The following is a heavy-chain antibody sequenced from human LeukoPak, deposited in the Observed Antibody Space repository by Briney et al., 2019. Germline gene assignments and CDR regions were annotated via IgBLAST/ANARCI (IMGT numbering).Heavy chain of an antibody. D-gene: IGHD3-10*01. CDR2: ISSSSSYI. CDR3: TTESAYYYGSGSLVGDY. J-gene: IGHJ4*02. Sequence: GGSLRLSCAASGFTFSSYSMNWVRQAPGKGLEWVSSISSSSSYIYYADSVKGRFTISRDNAKNSLYLQMNSLRAEDTAVYYCTTESAYYYGSGSLVGDYWGQGTLVTVSS. CDR1: GFTFSSYS. V-gene: IGHV3-21*01.